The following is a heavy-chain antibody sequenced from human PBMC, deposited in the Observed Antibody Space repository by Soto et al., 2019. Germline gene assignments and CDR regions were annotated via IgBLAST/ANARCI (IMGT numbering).Heavy chain of an antibody. D-gene: IGHD2-21*02. V-gene: IGHV3-33*01. J-gene: IGHJ4*02. CDR1: GFIFGRFG. CDR3: ARDQESGCGDSVSAGFDY. Sequence: QVQLVESGGGVVQPGRSLKLSCAASGFIFGRFGMHWVRQPPGKGLEWVSVIWNDGSTKLYADSVQGRFTISRDNSKNTFYMEMDSLRAEDTAVYYCARDQESGCGDSVSAGFDYWGQGTLVTVSS. CDR2: IWNDGSTK.